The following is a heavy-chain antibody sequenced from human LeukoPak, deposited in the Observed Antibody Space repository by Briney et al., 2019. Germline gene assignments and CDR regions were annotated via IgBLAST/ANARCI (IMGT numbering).Heavy chain of an antibody. D-gene: IGHD6-19*01. CDR1: GFTVSSNY. V-gene: IGHV3-53*01. CDR2: IHSGGST. Sequence: GGSLRLSCAASGFTVSSNYMSWVRQAPGKGLEWVSVIHSGGSTYYADSVKGRFTISRDNSKNTLYLQMNSLRAEDTAAYYCARAIAVALGYWGQGTLVTVSS. CDR3: ARAIAVALGY. J-gene: IGHJ4*02.